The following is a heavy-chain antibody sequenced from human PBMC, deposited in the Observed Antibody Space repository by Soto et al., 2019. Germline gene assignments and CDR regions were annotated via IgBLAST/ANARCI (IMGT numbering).Heavy chain of an antibody. J-gene: IGHJ3*02. CDR1: GGSISSGSYY. V-gene: IGHV4-39*01. D-gene: IGHD3-22*01. CDR2: VYYSGST. CDR3: ARQTDSYYTFDAFDI. Sequence: SETLSLTCTVSGGSISSGSYYWDWIRQPPGKGLEWIGNVYYSGSTNYNPSLESRVTISVDTSKNQFSLKLSSVTAADAAVYYCARQTDSYYTFDAFDIWGQGTMVTVSS.